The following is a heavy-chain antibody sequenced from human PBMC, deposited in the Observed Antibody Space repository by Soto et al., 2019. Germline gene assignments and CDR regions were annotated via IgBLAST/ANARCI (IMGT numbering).Heavy chain of an antibody. CDR2: ISQDGSVK. CDR3: AGRQQNYYYYGMDV. Sequence: QVQLVESGGGVVQPGRSLTFSCAASGISISTSAMHWVRQAPGKGLEWVAVISQDGSVKYYADSVKGRFTISRDNPKNTLFLQMNSLGADDTAVYYCAGRQQNYYYYGMDVWGQGTTVTVSS. J-gene: IGHJ6*02. D-gene: IGHD6-13*01. V-gene: IGHV3-30*03. CDR1: GISISTSA.